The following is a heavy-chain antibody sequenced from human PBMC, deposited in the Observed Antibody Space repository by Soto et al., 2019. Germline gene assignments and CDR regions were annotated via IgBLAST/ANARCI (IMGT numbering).Heavy chain of an antibody. CDR2: IGTAGDT. Sequence: EVQLVESGGGLVQPGGSLRLSCAASGFTFSSYDMHWVRQATGKGLEWVSAIGTAGDTYYPGSVKGRFTISREDAKNSLYLQMNSLRAGDTAVYYCARDAGRGGGDDFDIWGQGTMVTVSS. CDR3: ARDAGRGGGDDFDI. V-gene: IGHV3-13*04. CDR1: GFTFSSYD. D-gene: IGHD3-16*01. J-gene: IGHJ3*02.